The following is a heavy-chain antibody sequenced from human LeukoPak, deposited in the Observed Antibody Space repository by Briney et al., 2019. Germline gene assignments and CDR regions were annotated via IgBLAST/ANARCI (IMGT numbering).Heavy chain of an antibody. CDR3: ARVGDYALKD. CDR2: IYTSGST. Sequence: SETLSLPCTVSGGSISSYYWSWIRQPAGKGLEWIGRIYTSGSTNYNPSLKSRVTMSVDTSKNQCTLKLSSVTAADTAVYYCARVGDYALKDWGQGTLVTVSS. J-gene: IGHJ4*02. V-gene: IGHV4-4*07. D-gene: IGHD3-16*01. CDR1: GGSISSYY.